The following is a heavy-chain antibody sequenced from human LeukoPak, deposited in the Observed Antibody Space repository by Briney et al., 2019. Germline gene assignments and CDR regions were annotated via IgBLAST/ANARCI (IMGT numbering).Heavy chain of an antibody. CDR2: IDYSGST. CDR3: ARLNGGY. CDR1: GGPISSYY. J-gene: IGHJ4*02. V-gene: IGHV4-59*08. D-gene: IGHD1-1*01. Sequence: SETLSLTCTVSGGPISSYYWSWIRQPPGKGLEWIGYIDYSGSTNYNPSLRSRVTISVDRSKNQFSLKVRSVTAADTAVYYCARLNGGYWGQGTLVTVSS.